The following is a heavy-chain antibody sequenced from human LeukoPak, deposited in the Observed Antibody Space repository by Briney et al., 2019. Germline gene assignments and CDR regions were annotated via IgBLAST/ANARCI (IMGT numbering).Heavy chain of an antibody. CDR2: LKSDGSTA. CDR3: ARGIYGDPVAFDS. CDR1: GFTFSSFN. V-gene: IGHV3-74*03. D-gene: IGHD4-17*01. J-gene: IGHJ4*02. Sequence: GGSLIPSCAASGFTFSSFNMYWVRQAPGKGVVWVSRLKSDGSTAMYADSVQGRFTISRDNARNTVHLLMSSLTVEDTGVYYCARGIYGDPVAFDSWGQGALVTVSS.